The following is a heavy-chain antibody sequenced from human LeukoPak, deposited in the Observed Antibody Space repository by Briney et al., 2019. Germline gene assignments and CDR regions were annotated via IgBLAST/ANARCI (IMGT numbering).Heavy chain of an antibody. J-gene: IGHJ4*02. CDR1: GDSIGSYS. CDR2: IYYSGNT. V-gene: IGHV4-59*12. D-gene: IGHD1-20*01. Sequence: SETLSLTCTVSGDSIGSYSWNWIRQPPGKGLEWIGYIYYSGNTNYNPSLKSRVTISVDTSKNQFSLKLSSVTAADTAVYYCARGSGITGTLFPFDYWGQGTLVTVSS. CDR3: ARGSGITGTLFPFDY.